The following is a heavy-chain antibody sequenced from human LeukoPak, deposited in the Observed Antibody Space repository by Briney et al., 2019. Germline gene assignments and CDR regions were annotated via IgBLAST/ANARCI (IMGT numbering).Heavy chain of an antibody. CDR2: IYYSGST. D-gene: IGHD5-12*01. Sequence: EASETLSLTCTVSGGSISSSSYYWGWIRPPPGKGLEWIGSIYYSGSTYYNPSLKSRVTISVDTSKNQFSLKLSSVTAADTAVYYCEIVERGYSGYDSAYWGQGTLVTVSS. CDR3: EIVERGYSGYDSAY. J-gene: IGHJ4*02. CDR1: GGSISSSSYY. V-gene: IGHV4-39*01.